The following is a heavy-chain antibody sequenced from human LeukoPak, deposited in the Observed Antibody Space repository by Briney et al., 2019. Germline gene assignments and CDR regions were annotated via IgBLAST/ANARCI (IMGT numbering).Heavy chain of an antibody. CDR3: ARERYGRDAFDI. D-gene: IGHD4-17*01. CDR1: GFTFSNAW. CDR2: IKSKTDGGTT. V-gene: IGHV3-15*01. J-gene: IGHJ3*02. Sequence: GGSLRLSCAASGFTFSNAWMSWVRQAPGKGLEWVGRIKSKTDGGTTDYAAPVKGRFTISRDDSKNTLYLQMNSLRAEDTAVYYCARERYGRDAFDIWGQGTMVTVFS.